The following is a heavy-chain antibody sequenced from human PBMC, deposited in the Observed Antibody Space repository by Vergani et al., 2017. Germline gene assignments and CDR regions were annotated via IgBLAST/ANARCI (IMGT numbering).Heavy chain of an antibody. V-gene: IGHV1-46*01. CDR3: AREMTGDYVWGSYRSDYFDY. CDR1: GYTFTSYY. Sequence: QVQLVQSGAEVKKPGASVKVSCKASGYTFTSYYMHWVRQAPGQGLEWMGIINPSGGSTNYAQKFQGRVTMTRDTSTSTVYMELSSLRSEDTAVYYCAREMTGDYVWGSYRSDYFDYWGQGTLVTVSS. CDR2: INPSGGST. J-gene: IGHJ4*02. D-gene: IGHD3-16*02.